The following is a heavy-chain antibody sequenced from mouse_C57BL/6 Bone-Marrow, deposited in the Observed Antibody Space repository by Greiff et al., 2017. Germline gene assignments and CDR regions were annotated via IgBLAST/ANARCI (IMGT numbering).Heavy chain of an antibody. CDR1: GYTFTDYE. CDR3: TPSYYYGSSYVPMDY. V-gene: IGHV1-15*01. CDR2: IDPETGGT. J-gene: IGHJ4*01. Sequence: VNVVESGAELVRPGASVTLSCKASGYTFTDYEMHWVKQTPVHGLEWIGAIDPETGGTAYNQKFKGKAILTADKSSSTAYMELRSLTSEDSAVYYCTPSYYYGSSYVPMDYWGQGTSVTVSS. D-gene: IGHD1-1*01.